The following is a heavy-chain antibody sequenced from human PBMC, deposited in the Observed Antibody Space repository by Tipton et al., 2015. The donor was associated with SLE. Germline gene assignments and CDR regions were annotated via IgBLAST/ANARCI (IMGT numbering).Heavy chain of an antibody. CDR3: ARVEGSGYRYWYFDL. CDR2: IYSSGST. Sequence: GLVKPSETLSLTCTVSGGSISSGHYYWSWIRQHPGKGLEWIGYIYSSGSTYYNPSLKSRINISVDTSKNQFSLQLSSVTAADTAVYYCARVEGSGYRYWYFDLWGRGTLVTVSS. V-gene: IGHV4-31*03. J-gene: IGHJ2*01. D-gene: IGHD3-22*01. CDR1: GGSISSGHYY.